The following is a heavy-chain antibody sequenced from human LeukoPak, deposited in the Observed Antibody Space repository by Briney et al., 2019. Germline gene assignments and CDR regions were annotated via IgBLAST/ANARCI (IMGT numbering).Heavy chain of an antibody. V-gene: IGHV1-69*13. CDR2: IIPIFGTA. CDR3: ARTRGFGEYPYYYYYYMDV. CDR1: GYTFTSYG. Sequence: SVKVSCKASGYTFTSYGISWVRQAPGQGLEWMGGIIPIFGTANYAQKFQGRVTITADESTSTAYMELSSLRSEDTAVYYCARTRGFGEYPYYYYYYMDVWGKGTTVTVSS. J-gene: IGHJ6*03. D-gene: IGHD3-10*01.